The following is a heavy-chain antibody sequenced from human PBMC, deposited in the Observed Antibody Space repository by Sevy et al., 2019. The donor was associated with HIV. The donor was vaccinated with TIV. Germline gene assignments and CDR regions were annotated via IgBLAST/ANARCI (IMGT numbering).Heavy chain of an antibody. V-gene: IGHV4-59*01. Sequence: SETLSLTCTVSGGSISSYYWSWIRQPPGKGLEWIGYIYYSGSTNYNPSLKSRVTISVDTSKNQFSPKLSSVTAADTAVYYCARGASSGWYPVIDYWGQGTLVTVSS. D-gene: IGHD6-19*01. CDR3: ARGASSGWYPVIDY. J-gene: IGHJ4*02. CDR1: GGSISSYY. CDR2: IYYSGST.